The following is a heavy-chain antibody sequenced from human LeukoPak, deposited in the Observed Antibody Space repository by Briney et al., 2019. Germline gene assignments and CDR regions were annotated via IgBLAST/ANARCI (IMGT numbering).Heavy chain of an antibody. J-gene: IGHJ6*02. Sequence: GGSLRLSRAASGFTFDDYGMSWVRQAPGKGLEWVSAISGSGGSTYYADSVKGRFTISRDNSKNTLYLQMNSLRAEDTAVYYCAKAGYCSGDCYSDYYYGMDVWGQGTTVTVSS. CDR1: GFTFDDYG. V-gene: IGHV3-23*01. CDR2: ISGSGGST. CDR3: AKAGYCSGDCYSDYYYGMDV. D-gene: IGHD2-21*02.